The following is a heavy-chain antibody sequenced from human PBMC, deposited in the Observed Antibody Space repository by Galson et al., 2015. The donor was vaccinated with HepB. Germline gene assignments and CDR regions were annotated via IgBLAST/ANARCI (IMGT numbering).Heavy chain of an antibody. D-gene: IGHD1-1*01. CDR1: GFSFTTYN. V-gene: IGHV3-30*04. Sequence: SLRLSCAASGFSFTTYNMHWVRQGPVKGLEWLAIISGDGKTTFYADSVRGRFTISRDNSKNTLFLQMHSLRPEDTAVYYCARDFNWNYDYWGQGTLVTVPS. CDR3: ARDFNWNYDY. CDR2: ISGDGKTT. J-gene: IGHJ4*02.